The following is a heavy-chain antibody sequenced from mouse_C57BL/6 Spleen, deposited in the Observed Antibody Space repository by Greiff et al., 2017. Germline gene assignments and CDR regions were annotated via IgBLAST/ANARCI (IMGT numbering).Heavy chain of an antibody. CDR2: INPNNGGT. D-gene: IGHD1-1*01. Sequence: EVQLQQSGPELVKPGASVKISCKASGYTFTDYYMNWVKQSHGKSLEWIGDINPNNGGTSYNQKFKGKATLTVDKSSSTAYMELRSLTSEDSAVYYCARWTTTVVAYYAMDYWGQGTSVTGSS. CDR1: GYTFTDYY. CDR3: ARWTTTVVAYYAMDY. V-gene: IGHV1-26*01. J-gene: IGHJ4*01.